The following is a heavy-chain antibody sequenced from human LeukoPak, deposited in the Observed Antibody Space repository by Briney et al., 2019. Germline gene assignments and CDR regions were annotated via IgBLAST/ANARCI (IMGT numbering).Heavy chain of an antibody. D-gene: IGHD3-10*01. V-gene: IGHV4-34*01. CDR1: GGSFSGYY. Sequence: TSETLSLXCAVYGGSFSGYYWSWIRQPPGKGLEWIGEINHSGSTNYNPSLKSRVTISVDTSKNQFSLKLSSVTAADTAVYYCARESYYGSGSQGTRIDYWGQGTLVTVSS. CDR3: ARESYYGSGSQGTRIDY. CDR2: INHSGST. J-gene: IGHJ4*02.